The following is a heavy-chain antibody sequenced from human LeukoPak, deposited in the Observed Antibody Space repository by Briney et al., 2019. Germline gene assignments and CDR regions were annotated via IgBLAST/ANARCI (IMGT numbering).Heavy chain of an antibody. V-gene: IGHV4-30-2*01. CDR1: GGSISSGGYS. Sequence: SQTLSLTCAVSGGSISSGGYSWSWIRQPPGKGLEWIGYIYHSGSTYYNPSLKSRVTISVDRSKNQFFLKLSSVTAADTAVYYCARVPGVSTWFDPWGQGTLVTVSS. J-gene: IGHJ5*02. CDR2: IYHSGST. CDR3: ARVPGVSTWFDP. D-gene: IGHD3-3*01.